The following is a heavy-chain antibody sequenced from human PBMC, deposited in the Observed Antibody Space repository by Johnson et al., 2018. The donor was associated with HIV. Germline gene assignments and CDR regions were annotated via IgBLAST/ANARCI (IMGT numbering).Heavy chain of an antibody. V-gene: IGHV3-7*03. CDR1: GFTFSSYG. CDR3: AKDRTAAGDAFDI. CDR2: IKQDGSEK. J-gene: IGHJ3*02. Sequence: EVQLVESGGGVVQHGGSLRLSCAASGFTFSSYGMHWVRQAPGKGLEWVANIKQDGSEKYYVDSVKGRFTISRDNAKNSLYLQMNSLRVEDTAVYYCAKDRTAAGDAFDIWGQGTMVTVSS. D-gene: IGHD6-13*01.